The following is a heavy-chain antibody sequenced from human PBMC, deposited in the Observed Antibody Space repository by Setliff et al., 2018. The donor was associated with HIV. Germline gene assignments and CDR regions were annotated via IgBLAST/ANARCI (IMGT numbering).Heavy chain of an antibody. CDR1: GDSISRGGYY. V-gene: IGHV4-31*03. D-gene: IGHD1-1*01. CDR2: ISYSGST. J-gene: IGHJ6*03. CDR3: ATGRLYYYMDV. Sequence: SLTCTVSGDSISRGGYYWSWIRQHPGGGLDWIGYISYSGSTFYDPSLKSRVTMSLDTSYNQFSLKLNSVTAADTAVYYCATGRLYYYMDVWGKGTTVTVSS.